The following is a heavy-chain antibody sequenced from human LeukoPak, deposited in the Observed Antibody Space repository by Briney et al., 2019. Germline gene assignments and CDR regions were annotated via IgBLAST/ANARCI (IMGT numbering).Heavy chain of an antibody. J-gene: IGHJ4*02. D-gene: IGHD1-26*01. CDR2: ISSSSSYI. V-gene: IGHV3-21*01. CDR3: ARGAVVGATTNNLDY. CDR1: GFTFSSYS. Sequence: GGSLRLSCAASGFTFSSYSMNWARQAPGKGLEWVSSISSSSSYIYYADSVKGRFTISRDNAKNSLYLQMNSLRAEDTAVYYCARGAVVGATTNNLDYWGQGTLVTVSS.